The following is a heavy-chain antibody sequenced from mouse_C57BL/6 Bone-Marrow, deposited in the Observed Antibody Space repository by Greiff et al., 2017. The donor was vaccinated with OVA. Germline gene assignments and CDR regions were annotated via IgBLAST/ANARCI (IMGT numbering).Heavy chain of an antibody. CDR3: ARIYGYYPFAY. CDR1: GYTFTSYW. J-gene: IGHJ3*01. Sequence: QVHVKQPGTELVKPGASVKLSCKASGYTFTSYWMHWVKQRPGQGLEWIGNINPSNGGTNYNERFKSKATLTVDKSSSTAYMQLSSLTSEDSAVYYCARIYGYYPFAYWGQGTLVTVSA. CDR2: INPSNGGT. D-gene: IGHD2-3*01. V-gene: IGHV1-53*01.